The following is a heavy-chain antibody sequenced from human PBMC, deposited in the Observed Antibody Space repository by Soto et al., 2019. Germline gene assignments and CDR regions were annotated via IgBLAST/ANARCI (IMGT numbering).Heavy chain of an antibody. CDR1: GFTFFAYW. J-gene: IGHJ5*01. V-gene: IGHV3-74*01. CDR2: INSDGSHT. CDR3: AKEGDYGDYAGENWFDS. D-gene: IGHD4-17*01. Sequence: EVQLVESGGGLVQPGGSLRLSCAASGFTFFAYWIHWVRQVPGKGLVWVSRINSDGSHTSYADSVRGRFTISRDNSKNTLYLKMNSLTAEDTAVYDCAKEGDYGDYAGENWFDSWGQGSLVTVSS.